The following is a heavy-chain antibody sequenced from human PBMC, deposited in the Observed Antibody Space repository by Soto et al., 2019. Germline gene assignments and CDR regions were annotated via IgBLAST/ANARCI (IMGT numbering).Heavy chain of an antibody. CDR3: ARVGELQDKYYFDY. CDR2: IYYSGST. J-gene: IGHJ4*02. CDR1: GGSISRSSYY. Sequence: KTSETLSLTCSVSGGSISRSSYYWGWIRQPPGKGLEWIGYIYYSGSTYYNPSLKSRVTISVDTSKNQFSLKLSSVTAADTAVYYCARVGELQDKYYFDYWGQGTLVTVSS. V-gene: IGHV4-30-4*08. D-gene: IGHD3-3*01.